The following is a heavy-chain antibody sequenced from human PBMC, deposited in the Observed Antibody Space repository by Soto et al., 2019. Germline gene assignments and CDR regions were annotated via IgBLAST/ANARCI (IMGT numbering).Heavy chain of an antibody. J-gene: IGHJ4*02. D-gene: IGHD6-13*01. CDR3: ARGLSSWYSYYFDY. Sequence: QVQLVQSGAEVKKPGGSVKVSCKASGYTFTSYAMHWVRQAPGQRLEWMGWINAGNGNTKYSQKFQGRVTITRDTSASTAYMELSSLRSEDTAVYYCARGLSSWYSYYFDYWGQGTLVTVSS. CDR1: GYTFTSYA. V-gene: IGHV1-3*01. CDR2: INAGNGNT.